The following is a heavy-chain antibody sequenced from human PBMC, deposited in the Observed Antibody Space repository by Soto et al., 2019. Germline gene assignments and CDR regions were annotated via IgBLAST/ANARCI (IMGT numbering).Heavy chain of an antibody. J-gene: IGHJ6*03. CDR3: ARDRRFLEWLLHNYYYYMYV. Sequence: GGSLRLSCAASGFTFSSYGMHWVRQAPGKGLEWVVVISYDGSNKYYADSVKGRFTISRDNAKNTLYLQMNSLRAEDTAVYYCARDRRFLEWLLHNYYYYMYVWGKGTTVTVSS. CDR1: GFTFSSYG. CDR2: ISYDGSNK. D-gene: IGHD3-3*01. V-gene: IGHV3-30*12.